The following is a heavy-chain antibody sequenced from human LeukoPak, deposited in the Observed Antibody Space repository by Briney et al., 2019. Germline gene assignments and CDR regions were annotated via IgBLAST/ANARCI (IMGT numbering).Heavy chain of an antibody. CDR2: INPNSGGT. Sequence: ASVKVSCEASGYTFTGYYMHWVRQAPGQGLEWMGWINPNSGGTNYAQKFQGRVTMTRDTSISTAYMELSRLRSDDTAVYYCARDPGYSNFGFDYWGQGTLVTVSS. CDR3: ARDPGYSNFGFDY. CDR1: GYTFTGYY. V-gene: IGHV1-2*02. D-gene: IGHD6-13*01. J-gene: IGHJ4*02.